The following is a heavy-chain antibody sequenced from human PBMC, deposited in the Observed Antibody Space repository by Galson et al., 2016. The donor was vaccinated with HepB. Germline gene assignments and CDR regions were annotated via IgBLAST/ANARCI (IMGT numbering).Heavy chain of an antibody. CDR2: ISGDGESI. D-gene: IGHD2-15*01. Sequence: SLRLSCAASGFSFSNFAMSWVRQAPGKGLEWVSSISGDGESIYYTDSVKGRFTVSRDNSKNTLSLRMNSLRADDTAVYYCAFKAGDCSSGMCYSPFDYWGQGTLVTVSA. CDR3: AFKAGDCSSGMCYSPFDY. CDR1: GFSFSNFA. J-gene: IGHJ4*02. V-gene: IGHV3-23*01.